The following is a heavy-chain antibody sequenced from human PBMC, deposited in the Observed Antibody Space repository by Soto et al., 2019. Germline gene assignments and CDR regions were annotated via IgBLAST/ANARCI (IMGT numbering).Heavy chain of an antibody. D-gene: IGHD2-8*01. J-gene: IGHJ6*02. CDR2: IWYEGGNK. CDR1: GFTFSSYA. V-gene: IGHV3-33*01. CDR3: AIDTVAVNANSYYYGMDV. Sequence: GGSLRLSCAASGFTFSSYAMHWVRQAPGKGLEWVAVIWYEGGNKYYADSVKGRFTISRDNSKNTLYLQINSLRAEDPALYDCAIDTVAVNANSYYYGMDVWGRGTTVTVSS.